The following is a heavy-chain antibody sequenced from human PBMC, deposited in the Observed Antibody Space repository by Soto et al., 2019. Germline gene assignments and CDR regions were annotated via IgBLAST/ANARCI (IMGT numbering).Heavy chain of an antibody. V-gene: IGHV3-33*01. Sequence: GGSLRLSCAASGFTFSSYGMHWVRQAPGKGLEWVAVIWYDGSNKYYADSVKGRFTISRDNSKNTLYLQMNSLRAEDAAVYYCARCEGSGWYTCWFDPWGQGTLVTVSS. J-gene: IGHJ5*02. CDR3: ARCEGSGWYTCWFDP. CDR1: GFTFSSYG. D-gene: IGHD6-19*01. CDR2: IWYDGSNK.